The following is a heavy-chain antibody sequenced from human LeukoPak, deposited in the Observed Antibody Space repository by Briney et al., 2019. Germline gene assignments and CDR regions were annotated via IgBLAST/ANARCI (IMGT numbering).Heavy chain of an antibody. CDR1: GYTFTSYG. V-gene: IGHV1-8*02. CDR2: MNPNSGNA. D-gene: IGHD4-17*01. Sequence: ASVKVSCKASGYTFTSYGISWVRQATGQGLEWMGWMNPNSGNAGYPQKFQGRAAMTRDTAINTAYMELSSLRFEDTAVYYCTRGYGPGLNWLDSWGQGTLVTVSS. CDR3: TRGYGPGLNWLDS. J-gene: IGHJ5*01.